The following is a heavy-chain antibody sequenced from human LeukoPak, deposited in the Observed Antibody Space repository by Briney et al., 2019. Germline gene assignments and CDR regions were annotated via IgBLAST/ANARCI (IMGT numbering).Heavy chain of an antibody. CDR1: GFTFSTYG. V-gene: IGHV3-23*01. J-gene: IGHJ6*03. Sequence: GGSLRLSSAASGFTFSTYGMSWVRQAPGKGLEWVSAIGGSGGGTYYADSVKGRFTISRDNSKNTLYLQMNSLRAEDTAVYYCAKRGSGWYEDYYYYMDVWGKGTTVTISS. CDR2: IGGSGGGT. CDR3: AKRGSGWYEDYYYYMDV. D-gene: IGHD6-19*01.